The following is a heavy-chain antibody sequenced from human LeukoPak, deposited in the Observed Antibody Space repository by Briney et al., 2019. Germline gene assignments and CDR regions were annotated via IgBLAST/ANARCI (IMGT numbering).Heavy chain of an antibody. CDR3: ARECSASSCSNL. D-gene: IGHD2-15*01. CDR1: GGAISSYY. J-gene: IGHJ4*02. CDR2: IYYSGST. V-gene: IGHV4-59*01. Sequence: PSETLSLTCTVSGGAISSYYWSWIRQPPGKGLEWIGYIYYSGSTNYNPSLKSRVTISVDTAKNQFSLKLSSVTAADTAVYYCARECSASSCSNLWGQGTLVTVSS.